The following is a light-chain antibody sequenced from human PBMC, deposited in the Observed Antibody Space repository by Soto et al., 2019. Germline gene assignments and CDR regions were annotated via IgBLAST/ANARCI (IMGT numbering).Light chain of an antibody. CDR1: HSDIGRNY. J-gene: IGLJ1*01. V-gene: IGLV1-47*01. Sequence: QSVLTQPPSASRTPWQRVTISYSGSHSDIGRNYLHWYQHLPGTAPNLLLYRNNQRPSGVHDRFFGSKYGSSGSLPIRGLRSDVLAYYYCAASDDSLSGFEVFGTGTKGTVL. CDR3: AASDDSLSGFEV. CDR2: RNN.